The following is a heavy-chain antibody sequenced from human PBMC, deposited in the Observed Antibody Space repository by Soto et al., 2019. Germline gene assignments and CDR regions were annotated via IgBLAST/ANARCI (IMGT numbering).Heavy chain of an antibody. J-gene: IGHJ4*02. CDR1: GGSISSFY. Sequence: SETLSLTCTVSGGSISSFYWSWIRQPPGKGLEWIGYIYYSGSTNYNPSLKSRVTISVDTSKNQFSLKLSSVTAADTAVYYCAREWGRYYDSSGYLTGYFDYWGQGTLVTVSS. V-gene: IGHV4-59*01. D-gene: IGHD3-22*01. CDR2: IYYSGST. CDR3: AREWGRYYDSSGYLTGYFDY.